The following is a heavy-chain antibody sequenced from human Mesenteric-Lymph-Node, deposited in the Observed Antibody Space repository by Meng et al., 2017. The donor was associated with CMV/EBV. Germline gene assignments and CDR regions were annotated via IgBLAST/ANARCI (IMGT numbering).Heavy chain of an antibody. CDR1: GFTFSASA. J-gene: IGHJ4*02. D-gene: IGHD1-26*01. CDR2: IRSKANSYAT. V-gene: IGHV3-73*01. Sequence: GESLKISCAASGFTFSASAVHWVRQASGKGLEWVGRIRSKANSYATVYAASLTGKFTISRDDSKNTAYLQMNSLRAEDTAVYYCAKGGLRELRQTIDYWGQGTLVTVSS. CDR3: AKGGLRELRQTIDY.